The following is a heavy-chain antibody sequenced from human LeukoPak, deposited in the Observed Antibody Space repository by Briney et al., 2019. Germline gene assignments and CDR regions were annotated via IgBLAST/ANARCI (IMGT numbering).Heavy chain of an antibody. Sequence: HPGGSLRLSCAASGFTFDDYAMHWVRQAPGKGLEWVSGISWNSGSIGYADSVKGRFTISRDNAKNSLYLQMNSLRAEDTALYYCAKDGQPEYSSSWYDYWGQGTLVTVSS. CDR1: GFTFDDYA. D-gene: IGHD6-13*01. CDR3: AKDGQPEYSSSWYDY. V-gene: IGHV3-9*01. CDR2: ISWNSGSI. J-gene: IGHJ4*02.